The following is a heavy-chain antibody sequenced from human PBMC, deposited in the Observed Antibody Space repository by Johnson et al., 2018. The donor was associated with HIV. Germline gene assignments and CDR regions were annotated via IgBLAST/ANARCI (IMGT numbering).Heavy chain of an antibody. D-gene: IGHD1-14*01. CDR3: AKDDALQREPNAFDI. CDR1: GFTFSDYY. Sequence: QEQLVESGGGLVKPGGSLRLSCAASGFTFSDYYMTWIRQAPGKGLEWVSYISRSGSTIYYADSVKGRFTISRDNSKNTLYLQMNSLRAEDKAVYYCAKDDALQREPNAFDIWSQGTMVTVSS. J-gene: IGHJ3*02. V-gene: IGHV3-11*01. CDR2: ISRSGSTI.